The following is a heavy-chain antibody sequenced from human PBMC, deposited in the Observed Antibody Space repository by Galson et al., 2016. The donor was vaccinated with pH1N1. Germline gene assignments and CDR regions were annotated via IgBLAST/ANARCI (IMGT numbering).Heavy chain of an antibody. Sequence: SVKVSCKASGYTFTNYGIGWVRQAPGQGLEWMGRIIPIYGTANYAQKFQGRVTITADEYTTTVYMELNSLISEDTAIYYCARPGRTETTKEGFAWGYGMDVWGQGTTVTVSS. CDR1: GYTFTNYG. V-gene: IGHV1-69*13. D-gene: IGHD1-1*01. CDR3: ARPGRTETTKEGFAWGYGMDV. CDR2: IIPIYGTA. J-gene: IGHJ6*02.